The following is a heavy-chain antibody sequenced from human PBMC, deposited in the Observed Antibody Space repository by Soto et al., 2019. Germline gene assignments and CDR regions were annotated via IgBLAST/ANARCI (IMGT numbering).Heavy chain of an antibody. D-gene: IGHD6-25*01. CDR2: ISGSGGST. CDR1: GFTFSSYA. CDR3: AKDSDPVSTSSGDV. J-gene: IGHJ6*02. Sequence: EVQLLESGGGLVQPGGFLRLSCAASGFTFSSYAMSWVRQAPGKGLEWVSAISGSGGSTYYADSVKGRFTISRDNSKNTLYLQMNSLRAEDTAVYYCAKDSDPVSTSSGDVWGQGTTVTVSS. V-gene: IGHV3-23*01.